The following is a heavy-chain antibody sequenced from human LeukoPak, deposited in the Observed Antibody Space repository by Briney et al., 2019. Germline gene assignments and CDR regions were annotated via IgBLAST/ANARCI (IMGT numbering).Heavy chain of an antibody. D-gene: IGHD4-17*01. J-gene: IGHJ4*02. CDR3: ARANGWVTTRTPHYFDY. CDR2: ISYDGSNK. Sequence: GGSLRLSCAASGFTFSSYAMHWVRQAPGKGLEWVAVISYDGSNKYYADSVKGRFTISRDNSKNTLYLQMNSLRAEDTAVYYCARANGWVTTRTPHYFDYWGQGTLVTVSS. V-gene: IGHV3-30-3*01. CDR1: GFTFSSYA.